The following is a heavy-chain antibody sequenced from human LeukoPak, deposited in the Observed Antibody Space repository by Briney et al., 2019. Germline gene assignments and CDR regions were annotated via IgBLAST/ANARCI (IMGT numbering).Heavy chain of an antibody. J-gene: IGHJ4*02. V-gene: IGHV3-23*01. CDR3: AKDDGLAAAGTSFDY. Sequence: AGGSLRLSCAASGFTFSNYAMSWVRQAPGKGLEWVSAISGSGAYTYYADSVKGRLTISRDNSKNTLYLQMNSLRAEDTAAYYCAKDDGLAAAGTSFDYWGQGTLVTVSS. D-gene: IGHD6-13*01. CDR1: GFTFSNYA. CDR2: ISGSGAYT.